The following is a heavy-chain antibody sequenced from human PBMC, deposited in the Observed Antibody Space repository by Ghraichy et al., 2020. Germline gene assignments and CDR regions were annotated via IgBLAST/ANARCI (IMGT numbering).Heavy chain of an antibody. CDR3: ARELGDSYYYYYGMDV. Sequence: ASVKVSCKASGYTFTSYYMHWVRQAPGQGLEWMGIINPSGGSTSYAQKFQGRVTMTRDTSTSTVYMELSSLRSEDTAVYYCARELGDSYYYYYGMDVWGQGTTVTVSS. V-gene: IGHV1-46*01. D-gene: IGHD2-21*02. J-gene: IGHJ6*02. CDR2: INPSGGST. CDR1: GYTFTSYY.